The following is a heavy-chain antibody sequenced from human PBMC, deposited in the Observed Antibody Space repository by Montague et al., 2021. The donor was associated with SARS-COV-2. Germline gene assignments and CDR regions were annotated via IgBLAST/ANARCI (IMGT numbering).Heavy chain of an antibody. V-gene: IGHV4-34*01. J-gene: IGHJ6*02. CDR1: GGSISGYY. Sequence: SETLSLTCAVSGGSISGYYWSWIRQPPGKGLEWIGEINHSGSTNYNPSLKSRVTISVDTSKNQFSLKLSSVTAADTAVYYCARGPGVDILLAIYYYYDMDVWGQGTTVTVSS. CDR2: INHSGST. CDR3: ARGPGVDILLAIYYYYDMDV. D-gene: IGHD3-3*01.